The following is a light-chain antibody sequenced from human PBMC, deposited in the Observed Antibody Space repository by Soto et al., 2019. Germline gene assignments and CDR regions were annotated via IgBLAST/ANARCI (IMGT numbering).Light chain of an antibody. J-gene: IGLJ2*01. V-gene: IGLV2-8*01. CDR2: DVS. CDR1: SSDVGGYNS. Sequence: QSVLTQPPSASGSPGQSVTISCTGTSSDVGGYNSVSWCQQYPGKAPKLMIYDVSKRPSGVPDRFSGYKSGNTASLTVSGLQAEDEADYYCSSYAGSNKGVVFGGGTKLTVL. CDR3: SSYAGSNKGVV.